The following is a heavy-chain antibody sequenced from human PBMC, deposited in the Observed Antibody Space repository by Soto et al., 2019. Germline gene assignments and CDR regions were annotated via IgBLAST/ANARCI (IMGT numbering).Heavy chain of an antibody. J-gene: IGHJ4*02. D-gene: IGHD3-22*01. Sequence: ASVKVSCKASGYTFTSYDINWVRQATGQGLEWMGWMNPTGGNTGYAQKLQGRFTMTRDTSISTAYMELSSLRSDDTAVDYWARKIYDSDTGPNFQYYFDSWGRGTPVTVS. V-gene: IGHV1-8*01. CDR1: GYTFTSYD. CDR2: MNPTGGNT. CDR3: ARKIYDSDTGPNFQYYFDS.